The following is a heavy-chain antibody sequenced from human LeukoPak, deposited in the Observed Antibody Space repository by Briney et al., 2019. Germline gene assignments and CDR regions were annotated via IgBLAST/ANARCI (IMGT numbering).Heavy chain of an antibody. CDR2: INSNSGDT. Sequence: ASVKVSCEASGYTFDVYYIHWVRQAPGPGLEWMGCINSNSGDTNHAQKFQGRVTMTRDTSITTPYMELSSQRFDATAVYYCARDRTSTWYGGIDYWGQGTLVTVSS. V-gene: IGHV1-2*02. CDR1: GYTFDVYY. CDR3: ARDRTSTWYGGIDY. D-gene: IGHD6-13*01. J-gene: IGHJ4*02.